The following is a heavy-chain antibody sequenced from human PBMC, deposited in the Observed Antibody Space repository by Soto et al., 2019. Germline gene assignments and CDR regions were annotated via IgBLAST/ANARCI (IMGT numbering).Heavy chain of an antibody. D-gene: IGHD3-22*01. J-gene: IGHJ4*02. CDR3: ASGSPVYYDSSGSY. CDR1: LFTFSSYS. V-gene: IGHV3-21*01. Sequence: PVGSLRLAGSASLFTFSSYSMNWVLHAPGKGLEWVSSISSSSSYIYYADSGKGRFTISRDNAKNSLYLQMNSLRAEDTAVYYCASGSPVYYDSSGSYWGQGTLVTVSS. CDR2: ISSSSSYI.